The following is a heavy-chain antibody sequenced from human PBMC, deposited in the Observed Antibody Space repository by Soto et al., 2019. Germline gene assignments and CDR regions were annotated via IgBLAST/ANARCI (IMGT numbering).Heavy chain of an antibody. CDR3: ARGILGPAAMFGLFDF. J-gene: IGHJ4*02. Sequence: GGSLRLSCAASGFSFSDYYMTWIRQAPGKGPEWVSYISYSGNDIYYADSVKGRFTISRDDAKNSLYLQMNSLRAEDTAVFYCARGILGPAAMFGLFDFWGQGTLVTVSS. V-gene: IGHV3-11*01. CDR1: GFSFSDYY. D-gene: IGHD2-2*01. CDR2: ISYSGNDI.